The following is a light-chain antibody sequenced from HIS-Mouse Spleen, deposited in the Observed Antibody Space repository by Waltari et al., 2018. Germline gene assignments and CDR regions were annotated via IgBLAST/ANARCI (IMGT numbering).Light chain of an antibody. CDR1: NRGSKS. J-gene: IGLJ1*01. V-gene: IGLV3-21*03. Sequence: SYVLTQPPSVSVAPGKTARNTCGGNNRGSKSVHWYQPKPGQAPVLVVYDDSDRPSGIPERFSGSNSGNTATLTISRVEAGDEADYYCQVWDSSSDHYVFGTGTKVTVL. CDR3: QVWDSSSDHYV. CDR2: DDS.